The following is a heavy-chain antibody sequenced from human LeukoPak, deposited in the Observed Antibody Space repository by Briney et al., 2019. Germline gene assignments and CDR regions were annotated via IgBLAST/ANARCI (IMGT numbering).Heavy chain of an antibody. CDR2: ISGSGGGST. Sequence: GGSLRLSCAASGFTFSSYAMSWVRQAPGEGLEWVSAISGSGGGSTYYADSVKGRFIISRDNFKNTLYLQMNSLRAEDTAVYYCAKVFSKYASGALEIWGQGTMVTVSS. V-gene: IGHV3-23*01. CDR3: AKVFSKYASGALEI. J-gene: IGHJ3*02. CDR1: GFTFSSYA. D-gene: IGHD2-2*01.